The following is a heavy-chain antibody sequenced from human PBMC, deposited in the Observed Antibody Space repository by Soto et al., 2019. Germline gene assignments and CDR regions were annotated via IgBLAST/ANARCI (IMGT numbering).Heavy chain of an antibody. J-gene: IGHJ4*02. CDR1: GYTFTGYY. D-gene: IGHD3-22*01. V-gene: IGHV1-2*02. CDR2: INPNSGGT. CDR3: ARENYSDSRTYYTLYYFDY. Sequence: ASVKVSCKASGYTFTGYYMHWVRQAPGQGLEWMGWINPNSGGTSYAQKFQGRVTMTKDTSTSSVYMELSSLRSEDTAVYYCARENYSDSRTYYTLYYFDYWGQGTLVTVSS.